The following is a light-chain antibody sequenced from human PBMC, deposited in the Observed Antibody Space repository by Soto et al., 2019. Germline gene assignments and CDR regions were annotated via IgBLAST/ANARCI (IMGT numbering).Light chain of an antibody. CDR1: QSISSW. CDR2: KAS. CDR3: QQYNSYQYT. Sequence: DIQMTQSPSTLSASVGDRVTITCRASQSISSWLAWYQQKPGKAPNLLIYKASSLESGVPSRFSGSGSGTEFNLTISSLQPDDFATYYCQQYNSYQYTFGQGTKLEIK. J-gene: IGKJ2*01. V-gene: IGKV1-5*03.